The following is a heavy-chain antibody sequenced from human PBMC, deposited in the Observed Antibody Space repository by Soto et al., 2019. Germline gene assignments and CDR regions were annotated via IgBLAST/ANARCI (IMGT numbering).Heavy chain of an antibody. V-gene: IGHV4-61*01. CDR2: IYYTGST. CDR1: GGSVSSASHY. CDR3: ARVRGDSSSSTGMGYYYGMDV. D-gene: IGHD6-6*01. J-gene: IGHJ6*02. Sequence: TSETLSLTCTVSGGSVSSASHYWSWIRQTPGKGLEWIGYIYYTGSTTYNPSLKGRVTMSVDTSRDQVSLRLRSVTRADTAGYYCARVRGDSSSSTGMGYYYGMDVWGQVTTVTVSS.